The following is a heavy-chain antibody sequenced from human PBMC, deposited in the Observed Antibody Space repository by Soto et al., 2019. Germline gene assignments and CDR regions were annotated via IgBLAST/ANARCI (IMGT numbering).Heavy chain of an antibody. J-gene: IGHJ6*03. V-gene: IGHV1-8*01. CDR2: MNPNSGNT. CDR1: GYTFPSSD. Sequence: ASVKVSCKASGYTFPSSDINWVRQATGQGLEWMGWMNPNSGNTGYAQKFQGRVTMTRNTSISTAYMELSSLRSEDTAVYYCAITQGDYYYYFMDVWGKGTTVTVSS. CDR3: AITQGDYYYYFMDV.